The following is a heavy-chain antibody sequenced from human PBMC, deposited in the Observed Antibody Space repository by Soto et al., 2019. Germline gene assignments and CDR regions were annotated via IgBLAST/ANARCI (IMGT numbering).Heavy chain of an antibody. CDR1: GFTFSSYA. J-gene: IGHJ5*02. CDR3: AKRRWNNWFDP. D-gene: IGHD2-15*01. Sequence: GGSLRLSCAASGFTFSSYAMSWVRQAPGKGLEWVSAISGSGGSSYSADSVKGRFTISRDNSKNTLYLQMNSLRAEDKDVECGAKRRWNNWFDPWGQGTLVTVSS. CDR2: ISGSGGSS. V-gene: IGHV3-23*01.